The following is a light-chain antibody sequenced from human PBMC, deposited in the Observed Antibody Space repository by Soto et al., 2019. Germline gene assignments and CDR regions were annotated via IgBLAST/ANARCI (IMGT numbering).Light chain of an antibody. J-gene: IGLJ1*01. V-gene: IGLV2-14*01. CDR2: DVS. Sequence: QSVLTQPVSVSGSPGQSITISCTGTSSDVGGYNYVSWYQQHPGKAPKLVIYDVSNRPSGVSDRFSGSKSDNTASLIISGLHAEDEADYYCSSYTSSSTFSVFGTGTKVTVL. CDR1: SSDVGGYNY. CDR3: SSYTSSSTFSV.